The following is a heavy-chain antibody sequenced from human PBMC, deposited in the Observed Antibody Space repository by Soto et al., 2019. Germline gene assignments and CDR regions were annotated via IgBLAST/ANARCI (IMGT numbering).Heavy chain of an antibody. CDR3: ARDPDPAMVTYWFET. D-gene: IGHD5-18*01. CDR1: GFTFSSYW. V-gene: IGHV3-74*01. J-gene: IGHJ5*02. Sequence: EVQLVESGGGLVQPGGSLRLSCAASGFTFSSYWMHWVRQAPGKGLVWVSRINTDGSRTHYADSVKGRFTISRDNAKNTLYLQMNSLRVEDTAVYYCARDPDPAMVTYWFETWGQGTLVTVSS. CDR2: INTDGSRT.